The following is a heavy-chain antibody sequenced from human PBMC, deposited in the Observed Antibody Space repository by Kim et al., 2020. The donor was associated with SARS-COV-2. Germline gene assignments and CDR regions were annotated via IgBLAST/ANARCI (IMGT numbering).Heavy chain of an antibody. CDR2: IDPSDSYT. J-gene: IGHJ4*02. V-gene: IGHV5-10-1*01. CDR3: ARGSYYDFWSGYYTGDYFDY. CDR1: GYSFTSYW. Sequence: GESLKISCKGSGYSFTSYWISWVRQMPGKGLEWMGRIDPSDSYTNYSPSFQGHVTISADKSISTAYLQWSSLKASDTAMYYCARGSYYDFWSGYYTGDYFDYWGQGTLVTVSS. D-gene: IGHD3-3*01.